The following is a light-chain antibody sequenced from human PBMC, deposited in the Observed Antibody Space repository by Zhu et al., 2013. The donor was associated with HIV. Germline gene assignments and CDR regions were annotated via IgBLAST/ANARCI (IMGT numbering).Light chain of an antibody. CDR1: QGIGRY. J-gene: IGKJ1*01. CDR2: AAS. V-gene: IGKV1-9*01. CDR3: QQYNSYSRT. Sequence: DIQLTQSPSFLSASVGDRVTITCRASQGIGRYLAWYQQKAGKAPKLLIYAASTLQSGVPSRFGGRGSGTDFTLTISSLQPDDFATYYCQQYNSYSRTFGQGTNGGNQT.